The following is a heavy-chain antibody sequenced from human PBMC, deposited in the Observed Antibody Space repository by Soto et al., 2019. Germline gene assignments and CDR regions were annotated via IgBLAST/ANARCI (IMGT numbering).Heavy chain of an antibody. D-gene: IGHD6-13*01. J-gene: IGHJ6*02. CDR3: ARSNQGSGWLKRRDLYYYYYGMDV. CDR2: IYPGDSDT. Sequence: GESLKISCKGSGYSFTSYWIGWVRQMPGKGLEWMGIIYPGDSDTRYSPSFQGQVTISADKSISTAYLQWSSLKASDTAMYYCARSNQGSGWLKRRDLYYYYYGMDVWGQGTTVTVSS. CDR1: GYSFTSYW. V-gene: IGHV5-51*01.